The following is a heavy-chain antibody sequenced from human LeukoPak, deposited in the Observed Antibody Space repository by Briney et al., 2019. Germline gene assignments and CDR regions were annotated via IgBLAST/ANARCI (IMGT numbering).Heavy chain of an antibody. J-gene: IGHJ3*02. V-gene: IGHV4-34*01. CDR3: ARRLRAFAI. CDR1: GGSFSGYY. Sequence: SETLSLTCAVYGGSFSGYYWSWIRQPPGKGLEWIEEINHSGSTNYNPSLKSRVTISVDTSKNQSSLKLSSVTAADTAGYDRARRLRAFAIWGQGTMVTVSS. CDR2: INHSGST.